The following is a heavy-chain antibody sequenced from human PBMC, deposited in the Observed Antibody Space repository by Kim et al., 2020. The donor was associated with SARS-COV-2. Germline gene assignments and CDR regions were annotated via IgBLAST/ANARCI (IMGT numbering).Heavy chain of an antibody. J-gene: IGHJ4*02. D-gene: IGHD6-13*01. V-gene: IGHV4-39*01. Sequence: TYYHPTLQSRVTVSGDTSKNQFSLKLSSVTAADTAVYYCASQSRQQLVLDWGQGTLVTVSS. CDR3: ASQSRQQLVLD. CDR2: T.